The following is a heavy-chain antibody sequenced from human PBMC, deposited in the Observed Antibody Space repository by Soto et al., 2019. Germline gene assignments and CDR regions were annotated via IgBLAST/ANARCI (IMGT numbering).Heavy chain of an antibody. J-gene: IGHJ4*02. CDR2: IFYDGYT. CDR3: ARLQTAVPHY. V-gene: IGHV4-39*01. D-gene: IGHD6-13*01. Sequence: QVQLQESGPGLVMPSETLSLTCTVSGDSISGSPYYWGWIRQPPGKRLEWIGSIFYDGYTVYTPSLKSLVTISVDTSKTQFSLNLTSVADADTATYFCARLQTAVPHYWGQGILVTVSS. CDR1: GDSISGSPYY.